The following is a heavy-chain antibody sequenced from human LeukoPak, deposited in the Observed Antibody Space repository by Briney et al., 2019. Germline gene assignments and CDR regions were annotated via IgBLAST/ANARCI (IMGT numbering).Heavy chain of an antibody. J-gene: IGHJ6*03. V-gene: IGHV3-30*02. D-gene: IGHD3-3*01. CDR2: IRYDGSNK. CDR1: GFTFSSYG. CDR3: ARDRDFWSGYYSTQYYYYMDV. Sequence: PGGSLRLSCAASGFTFSSYGMHWVRQAPGKGLEWVAFIRYDGSNKYYADSVKGRFTISRDNSKNTLYLQMNSLRAEDTAVYYCARDRDFWSGYYSTQYYYYMDVWGKGTTVTVSS.